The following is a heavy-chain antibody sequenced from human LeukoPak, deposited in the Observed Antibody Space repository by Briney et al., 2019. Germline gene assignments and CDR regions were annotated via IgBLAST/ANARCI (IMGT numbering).Heavy chain of an antibody. CDR2: ISYHGRDQ. CDR1: RFIFNNYA. V-gene: IGHV3-30*04. D-gene: IGHD2-15*01. Sequence: GGSLRLSCAASRFIFNNYAMHWVRQAPGKGLDWVAVISYHGRDQFYADSVRGRFTISRDSSKNTLYLQTNSPRTEDTAVYYCVRQDCGGGSCYLDYWGQGTLVTVSS. CDR3: VRQDCGGGSCYLDY. J-gene: IGHJ4*02.